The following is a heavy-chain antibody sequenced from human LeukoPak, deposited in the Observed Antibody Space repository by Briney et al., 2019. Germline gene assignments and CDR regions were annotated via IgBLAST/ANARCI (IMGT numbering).Heavy chain of an antibody. D-gene: IGHD4-17*01. CDR2: INPNSGAT. CDR3: ARPSGDYGDYDREYYYGMDV. J-gene: IGHJ6*02. CDR1: GYTFTGYY. Sequence: ASVKVSCKASGYTFTGYYMHWVRQAPGQGLEWMGWINPNSGATNYAQKFQGRVTMTRDTSISTAYMELSRLRSDDTAVYYCARPSGDYGDYDREYYYGMDVWGQGTTVTVSS. V-gene: IGHV1-2*02.